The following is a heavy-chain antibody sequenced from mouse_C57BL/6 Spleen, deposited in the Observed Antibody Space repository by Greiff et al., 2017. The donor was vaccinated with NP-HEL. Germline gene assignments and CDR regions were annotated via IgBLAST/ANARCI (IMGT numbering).Heavy chain of an antibody. V-gene: IGHV5-16*01. Sequence: EVQLQESEGGLVQPGSSMKLSCTASGFTFSDYYMAWVRQVPEKGLEWVANITYDGSSTYYLDSLKSRFIISRDNAKNILYLQMSSLKSEDTATYYCARDHWFAYWGQGTLVTVSA. CDR3: ARDHWFAY. J-gene: IGHJ3*01. CDR1: GFTFSDYY. CDR2: ITYDGSST.